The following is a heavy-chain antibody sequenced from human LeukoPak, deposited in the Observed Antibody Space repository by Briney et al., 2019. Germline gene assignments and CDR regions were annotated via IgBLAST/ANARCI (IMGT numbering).Heavy chain of an antibody. V-gene: IGHV3-48*01. J-gene: IGHJ3*02. CDR3: ANPGGYSYGSGNALDI. CDR1: GFAFSSTNA. D-gene: IGHD5-18*01. CDR2: ISSTGNTI. Sequence: GGSLRLSCAASGFAFSSTNAMNWVRQAPGKGLEFISYISSTGNTIYYADSVKDRFTISRDNAKNSLYLQMNSLRAEDTSLYYCANPGGYSYGSGNALDIWGQGTMVTVSS.